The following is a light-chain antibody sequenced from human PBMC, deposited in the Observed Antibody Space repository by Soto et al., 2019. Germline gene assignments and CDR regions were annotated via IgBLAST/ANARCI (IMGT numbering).Light chain of an antibody. CDR3: QQGHNWPLT. CDR2: GAS. J-gene: IGKJ2*01. V-gene: IGKV3-15*01. Sequence: EIVMTQSPATLSVSPGESATLSCRASQSISSELAWYQQKPGQPPRLLICGASTRATGVPARFTGSRSGSDFTLSISGLQSEDFAVYYCQQGHNWPLTFGQGTRLEI. CDR1: QSISSE.